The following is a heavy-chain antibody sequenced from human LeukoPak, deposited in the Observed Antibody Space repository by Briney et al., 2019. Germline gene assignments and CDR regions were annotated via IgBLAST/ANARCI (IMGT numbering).Heavy chain of an antibody. D-gene: IGHD6-13*01. Sequence: GASVKVSCRASGYTFTSYAMHWVRQAPGQRLEWMGWINAGNGNTKYSQKFQGRVTITRDTSASTAYMELSSLRSEDTAVYYCARPSIAAAGISFDYWGQGTLVTVSS. CDR3: ARPSIAAAGISFDY. V-gene: IGHV1-3*01. J-gene: IGHJ4*02. CDR1: GYTFTSYA. CDR2: INAGNGNT.